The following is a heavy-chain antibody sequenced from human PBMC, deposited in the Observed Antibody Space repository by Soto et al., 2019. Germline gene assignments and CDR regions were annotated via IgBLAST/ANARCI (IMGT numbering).Heavy chain of an antibody. CDR3: ARVGTVVTAIFSY. J-gene: IGHJ4*02. V-gene: IGHV4-31*03. D-gene: IGHD2-21*02. CDR2: IYYSGST. CDR1: GCSISSGGYY. Sequence: SETLSLTCTFSGCSISSGGYYWSWIRQHPGKGLEWIGYIYYSGSTYYNPSLKSRVTISVDTSKNQFSLKLSSVTAADTAVYYCARVGTVVTAIFSYWGQGTLVT.